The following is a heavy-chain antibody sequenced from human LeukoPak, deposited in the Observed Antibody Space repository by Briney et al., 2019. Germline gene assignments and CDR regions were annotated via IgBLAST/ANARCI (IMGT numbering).Heavy chain of an antibody. CDR3: VRGANRYDP. Sequence: SETLSLTCTVSGGSISTYYWSWIRQPPGKGLEWIGYINYSGSTNYNPSLKSRVIISVDTSKNQFSLKLNSVTAADTAVHYCVRGANRYDPWGQGTLVTVSS. CDR2: INYSGST. V-gene: IGHV4-59*13. J-gene: IGHJ5*02. CDR1: GGSISTYY.